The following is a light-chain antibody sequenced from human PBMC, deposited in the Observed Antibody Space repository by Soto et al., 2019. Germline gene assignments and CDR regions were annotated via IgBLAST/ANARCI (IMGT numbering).Light chain of an antibody. V-gene: IGKV3-20*01. CDR2: GAS. CDR3: QHYGSSLWT. J-gene: IGKJ1*01. CDR1: QSVSSSY. Sequence: EIVLTQSPGTLSLSPGERATLSCRASQSVSSSYLAWYQQKPGQTPRLLIYGASSRATGIPDRFSGSGSGTDFTLTISRVEAEDSAVYYCQHYGSSLWTFGQGTKVEIK.